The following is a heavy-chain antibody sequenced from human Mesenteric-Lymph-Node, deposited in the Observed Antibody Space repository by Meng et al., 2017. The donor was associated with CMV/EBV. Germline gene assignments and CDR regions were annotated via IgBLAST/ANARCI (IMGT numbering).Heavy chain of an antibody. D-gene: IGHD2-2*01. V-gene: IGHV3-48*04. CDR2: ISSSGSTI. Sequence: GGSLRLSCAASGFTFGSYSMNWVRQAPGKGLEWVSYISSSGSTIYYADSVKGRFTISRDNAKNSLYLQMNSLRAEDTAVYYCARDLISRPAASHYYYYGMDVWGQGTTVTVSS. CDR1: GFTFGSYS. J-gene: IGHJ6*02. CDR3: ARDLISRPAASHYYYYGMDV.